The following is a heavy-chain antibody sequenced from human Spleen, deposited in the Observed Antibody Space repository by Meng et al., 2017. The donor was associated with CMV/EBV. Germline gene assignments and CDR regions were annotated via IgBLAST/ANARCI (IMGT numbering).Heavy chain of an antibody. D-gene: IGHD7-27*01. V-gene: IGHV3-15*01. CDR3: LGSFDY. Sequence: GGSLRLSCTASGFTFSHPWMTWVRQAPGKGLEWVGRIKSKSDGGATDYAAPVKGRFTISRDDSKNTLYLHMSSLRTEDTAVYSCLGSFDYWGQGTLVTVSS. J-gene: IGHJ4*02. CDR1: GFTFSHPW. CDR2: IKSKSDGGAT.